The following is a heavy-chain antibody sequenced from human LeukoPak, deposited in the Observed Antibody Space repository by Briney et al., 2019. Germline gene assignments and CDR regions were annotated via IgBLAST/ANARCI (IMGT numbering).Heavy chain of an antibody. D-gene: IGHD3-10*01. CDR2: IFFDGSDK. CDR3: AKRGPIYSASPGNYFDY. Sequence: PGGSLRLSCVASGFTFSPYYMHWVRQTPGKGLEWVAVIFFDGSDKFYADSVKGRFTISRDNSKNTLYLQMNSLRAEDTAIYYCAKRGPIYSASPGNYFDYWGQGTLVTVSS. CDR1: GFTFSPYY. V-gene: IGHV3-33*06. J-gene: IGHJ4*02.